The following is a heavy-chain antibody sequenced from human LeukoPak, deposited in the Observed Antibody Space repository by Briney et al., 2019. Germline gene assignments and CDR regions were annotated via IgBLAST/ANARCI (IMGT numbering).Heavy chain of an antibody. D-gene: IGHD3-10*01. J-gene: IGHJ6*02. CDR2: INAGNGNT. CDR1: GYTFTSYA. CDR3: ARGGHSRSGSQLYYYYGMDV. V-gene: IGHV1-3*01. Sequence: ASVRVSCKASGYTFTSYAMHWVRQAPGQRLEWMGWINAGNGNTKYSQKFQGRVTMTRDTSTSTVYMELSSLRSEDTAVYYCARGGHSRSGSQLYYYYGMDVWGQGTTVTVSS.